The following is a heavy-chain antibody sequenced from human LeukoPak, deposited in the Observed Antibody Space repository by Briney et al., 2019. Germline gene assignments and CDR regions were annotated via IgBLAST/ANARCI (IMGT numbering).Heavy chain of an antibody. D-gene: IGHD2-15*01. V-gene: IGHV3-11*04. CDR2: ISSSGSTI. CDR3: ARAEGLVVVAATIDY. Sequence: PGGSLRLSCAASGFTFSDYYMSWIRQAPGKGLEWVSYISSSGSTIYYADSVKGRFTISRDNAKNSLYLQMNSLRAEDTAVYYCARAEGLVVVAATIDYWGQGTLVTGSS. CDR1: GFTFSDYY. J-gene: IGHJ4*02.